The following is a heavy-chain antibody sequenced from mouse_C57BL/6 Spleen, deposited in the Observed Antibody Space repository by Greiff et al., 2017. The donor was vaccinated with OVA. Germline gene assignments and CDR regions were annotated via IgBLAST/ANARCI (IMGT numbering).Heavy chain of an antibody. V-gene: IGHV1-22*01. J-gene: IGHJ2*01. CDR3: ARGEDYDGEGFDY. Sequence: VQLKQSGPELVKPGASVKMSCKASGYTFTDYNMHWVKQSHGKSLEWIGYINPNYGGTSYNQKFKGKATLTVNKSSSTAYMELRSLTSEDSAVYYCARGEDYDGEGFDYWGQGTTVTVSS. D-gene: IGHD2-4*01. CDR2: INPNYGGT. CDR1: GYTFTDYN.